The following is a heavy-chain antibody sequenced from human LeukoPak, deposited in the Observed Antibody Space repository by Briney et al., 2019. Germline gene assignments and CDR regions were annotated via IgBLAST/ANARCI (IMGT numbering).Heavy chain of an antibody. CDR3: ARGRYYYGSGSYMLENWFDP. D-gene: IGHD3-10*01. CDR2: INPSGGST. CDR1: GYTFTFYY. V-gene: IGHV1-46*01. Sequence: GASVKVSCKASGYTFTFYYMHWVRQAPGQGLEWMGIINPSGGSTTYAQRFQGRVTMTSDTSTTTFYMELSSLRSEDTAVYYCARGRYYYGSGSYMLENWFDPWGQGTLVSVSS. J-gene: IGHJ5*02.